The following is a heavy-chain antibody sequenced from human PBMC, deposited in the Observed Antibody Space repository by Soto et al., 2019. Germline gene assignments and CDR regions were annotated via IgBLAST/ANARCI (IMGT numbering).Heavy chain of an antibody. CDR2: IYHSGST. Sequence: PSETMSLTCAVSGGSISSGGYSWSWIRKPPGKGLEWIGYIYHSGSTYYNPSLKSRVTISVDRSKNQFSLKLSSVTAADTAVYYCARVPDRWGQGTLVTVS. J-gene: IGHJ5*02. CDR3: ARVPDR. D-gene: IGHD2-2*01. CDR1: GGSISSGGYS. V-gene: IGHV4-30-2*01.